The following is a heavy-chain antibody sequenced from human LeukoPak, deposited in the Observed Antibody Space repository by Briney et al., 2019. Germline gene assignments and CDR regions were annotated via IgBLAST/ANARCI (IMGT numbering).Heavy chain of an antibody. V-gene: IGHV4-59*12. Sequence: SETLSLTCTVSGGSISSYYWSWIRQPPGKGLEWIGYIYHSGSTYYNPSLKSRVTISVDRSKNQFSLKLSSVTAADTAVYYCARAVTMIETYFDYWGQGTLVTVSS. CDR1: GGSISSYY. CDR3: ARAVTMIETYFDY. J-gene: IGHJ4*02. CDR2: IYHSGST. D-gene: IGHD3-22*01.